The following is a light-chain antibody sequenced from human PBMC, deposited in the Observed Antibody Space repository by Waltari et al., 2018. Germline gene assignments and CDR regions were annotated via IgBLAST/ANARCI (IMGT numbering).Light chain of an antibody. CDR3: QQYYSSPFT. Sequence: DIQMTQSPPSVSASVGDRVTITCRASQGIRSWLSWYQQKPGKAPKLLIYATSNLQSGVPSRFSGSGSGTEFTLTISSLQPEDVAVYYCQQYYSSPFTFGPGTKLEIK. V-gene: IGKV1-12*01. CDR2: ATS. CDR1: QGIRSW. J-gene: IGKJ3*01.